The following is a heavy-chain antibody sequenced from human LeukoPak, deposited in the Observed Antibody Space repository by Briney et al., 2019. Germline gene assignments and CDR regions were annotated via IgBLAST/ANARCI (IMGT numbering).Heavy chain of an antibody. CDR2: ISGSGAST. J-gene: IGHJ4*02. CDR3: AKVRFGVTARYYFDY. V-gene: IGHV3-23*01. D-gene: IGHD3-10*01. Sequence: GGTLRLSCAASGFTFSSCGMSWVRQAPGKGLEWVSVISGSGASTYYADSVKGRFTISRDNSKNTLYLQMNSLRAEDTAVYYCAKVRFGVTARYYFDYWGQGTLVTVSS. CDR1: GFTFSSCG.